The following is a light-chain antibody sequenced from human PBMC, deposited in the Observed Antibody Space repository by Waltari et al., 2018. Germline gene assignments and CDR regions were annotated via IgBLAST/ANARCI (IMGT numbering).Light chain of an antibody. J-gene: IGLJ1*01. CDR1: TSSIGKYS. CDR2: DSR. Sequence: QSALTQPPSVSAAPGQKVTISCSGSTSSIGKYSVSWYQQLPGTAPKPLIYDSRKRPSGIPGRFSASKSGTSATLEISGLRPEDEAHYYCEACDDRLTAEVFGTGTEVTVL. V-gene: IGLV1-51*01. CDR3: EACDDRLTAEV.